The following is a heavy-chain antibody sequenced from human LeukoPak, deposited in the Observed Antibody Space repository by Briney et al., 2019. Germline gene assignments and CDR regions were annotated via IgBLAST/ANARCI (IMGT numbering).Heavy chain of an antibody. CDR3: AVPQGSGSYYWPVDY. D-gene: IGHD3-10*01. J-gene: IGHJ4*02. CDR1: GGTFSSYA. V-gene: IGHV1-69*01. Sequence: GASVKVSCKASGGTFSSYAISWVRQAPGQGLEWMGGIIPIFGTANYAQKFQGRVTITADESMSTAYMELSSLRSEDTAVYYCAVPQGSGSYYWPVDYWGQGTLVTVSS. CDR2: IIPIFGTA.